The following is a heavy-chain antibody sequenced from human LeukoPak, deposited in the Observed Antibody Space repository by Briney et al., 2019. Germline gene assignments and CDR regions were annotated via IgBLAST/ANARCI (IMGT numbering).Heavy chain of an antibody. CDR2: ISGSGGAT. CDR3: GKYLQTTVGANDY. J-gene: IGHJ4*02. D-gene: IGHD1-26*01. CDR1: GFIFSNYP. Sequence: GGSLRLSCAASGFIFSNYPMNWVRQAPGKGLEWVSVISGSGGATFYGDSVQGRFTISRDNSRDTLYLQMNSLTAEDTAVYFCGKYLQTTVGANDYWGQGTLVTVSS. V-gene: IGHV3-23*01.